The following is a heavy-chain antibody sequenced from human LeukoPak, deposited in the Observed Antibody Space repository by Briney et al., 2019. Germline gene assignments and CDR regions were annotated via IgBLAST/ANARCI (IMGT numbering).Heavy chain of an antibody. CDR1: GGSISSYY. V-gene: IGHV4-59*01. CDR3: ARDHSSGWYRRGAFDI. Sequence: KSSETLSLTCTVSGGSISSYYWSWIRQPPGKGLEWIGYIYYSGSTNYNPSLKSRVTISVDTSKNQFSLKLSSVTAADTAVYYCARDHSSGWYRRGAFDIWGQGTMVTVSS. J-gene: IGHJ3*02. CDR2: IYYSGST. D-gene: IGHD6-19*01.